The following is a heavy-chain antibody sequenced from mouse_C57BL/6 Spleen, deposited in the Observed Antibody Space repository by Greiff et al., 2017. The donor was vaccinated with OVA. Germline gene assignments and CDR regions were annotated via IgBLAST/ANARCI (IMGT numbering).Heavy chain of an antibody. CDR2: IWSGGST. Sequence: VQLQQSGPGLVQPSQSLSITCTVSGFSLTSYGVHWVRQSPGKGLEWLGVIWSGGSTDYNAAFISRLSISKDNSNSQVFFKMNSLQADDTAIYYCATHDGYYAWYAMDYWGQGTSVTVSS. D-gene: IGHD2-3*01. CDR1: GFSLTSYG. J-gene: IGHJ4*01. V-gene: IGHV2-2*01. CDR3: ATHDGYYAWYAMDY.